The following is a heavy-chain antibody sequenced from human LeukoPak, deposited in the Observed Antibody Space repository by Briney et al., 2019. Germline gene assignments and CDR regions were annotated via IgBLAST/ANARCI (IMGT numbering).Heavy chain of an antibody. J-gene: IGHJ5*02. Sequence: SGTLSLTCTVSGGSISRYYCSWLRQPPGKGLEWIGYMYSSGSPYYNPSFKSRVTISVDKSKNQFSLKLSSVTAADTAVYYCARDHGGWYFSWFDPWGQGTLVTVSS. CDR1: GGSISRYY. CDR3: ARDHGGWYFSWFDP. D-gene: IGHD6-19*01. CDR2: MYSSGSP. V-gene: IGHV4-59*12.